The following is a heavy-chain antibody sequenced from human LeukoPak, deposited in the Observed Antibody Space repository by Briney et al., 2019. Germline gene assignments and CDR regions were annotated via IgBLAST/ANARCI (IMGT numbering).Heavy chain of an antibody. V-gene: IGHV4-4*09. Sequence: PSETLSLTCTVSGGSISSYYWSWIRQPPGKGLEWIGYIYTSGSTNYNPSLKSRVTISVDTSKNQFSLKLSSVTAADTAVYYCARRESGYYYDASDIWGQGTMVTVSS. J-gene: IGHJ3*02. CDR1: GGSISSYY. D-gene: IGHD3-22*01. CDR3: ARRESGYYYDASDI. CDR2: IYTSGST.